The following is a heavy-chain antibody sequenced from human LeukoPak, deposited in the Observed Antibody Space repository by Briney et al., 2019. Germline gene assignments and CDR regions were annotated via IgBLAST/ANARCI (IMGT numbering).Heavy chain of an antibody. D-gene: IGHD3-22*01. CDR2: IKSTTDGGTT. CDR3: TTESYYYDSSGYYFKLFDY. CDR1: GFTFSNAW. J-gene: IGHJ4*02. Sequence: GGSLRLSCAASGFTFSNAWMSWVRQAPGKGLEWVGRIKSTTDGGTTDYAAPVKGRFTISRDDSKNTLYLQMNSLKTEDTAVYYCTTESYYYDSSGYYFKLFDYWGQGTLVTVSS. V-gene: IGHV3-15*01.